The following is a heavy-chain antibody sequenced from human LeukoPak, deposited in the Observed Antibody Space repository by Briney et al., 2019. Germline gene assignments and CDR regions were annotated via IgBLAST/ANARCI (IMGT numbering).Heavy chain of an antibody. D-gene: IGHD3-22*01. V-gene: IGHV1-46*01. CDR2: INPSGGST. CDR3: ARGHYESSGYYLGY. CDR1: GYTFTRYY. Sequence: AAVKVSCKAAGYTFTRYYMHWVRQGHGQGLEWMGIINPSGGSTSYEQKFQARVTMTRDTSTSTVNMELSSLRSEDTAVYYCARGHYESSGYYLGYWGQGTLATVSS. J-gene: IGHJ4*02.